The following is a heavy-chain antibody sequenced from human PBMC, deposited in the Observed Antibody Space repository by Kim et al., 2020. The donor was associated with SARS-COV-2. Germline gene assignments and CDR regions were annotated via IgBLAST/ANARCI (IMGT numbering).Heavy chain of an antibody. V-gene: IGHV3-49*04. CDR2: IRSKAYGGTT. CDR3: TRVVGAGSDPPIYYYYYGMDV. J-gene: IGHJ6*02. Sequence: GGSLRLSCTASGFTFGDYAMSWVRQAPGKGLEWVGFIRSKAYGGTTEYAASVKGRFTISRDDSKSIAYLQMNSLKTEDTAVYYCTRVVGAGSDPPIYYYYYGMDVWGQWTTVTVSS. CDR1: GFTFGDYA. D-gene: IGHD1-26*01.